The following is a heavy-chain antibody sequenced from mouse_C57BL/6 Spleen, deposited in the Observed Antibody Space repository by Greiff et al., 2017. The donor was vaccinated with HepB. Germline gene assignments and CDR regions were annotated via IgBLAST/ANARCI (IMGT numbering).Heavy chain of an antibody. CDR2: INYDGSST. D-gene: IGHD2-3*01. Sequence: EVQLVESEGGLVQPGSSMKLSCTASGFTFSDYYMAWVRQVPEKGLEWVANINYDGSSTYYLDSLKSRFIISRDNAKNILYLQMSSLKSEDTATYYCARDGDGYYGYFDVWGTGTTVTVSS. CDR1: GFTFSDYY. V-gene: IGHV5-16*01. J-gene: IGHJ1*03. CDR3: ARDGDGYYGYFDV.